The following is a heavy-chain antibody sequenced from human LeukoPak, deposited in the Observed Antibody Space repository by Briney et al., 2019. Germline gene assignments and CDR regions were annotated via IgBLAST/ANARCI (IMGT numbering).Heavy chain of an antibody. V-gene: IGHV3-21*01. CDR2: ISSSSSYI. CDR1: GFTFSSYS. J-gene: IGHJ3*02. Sequence: GGSLRLSCAASGFTFSSYSMNWVRQAPGKGLEWVSSISSSSSYIYYADSVKGRFTISRDNAKNSLYLQMNSLRAEDTAVYYCARDQGRGAFDIWGQGTMATVSS. CDR3: ARDQGRGAFDI.